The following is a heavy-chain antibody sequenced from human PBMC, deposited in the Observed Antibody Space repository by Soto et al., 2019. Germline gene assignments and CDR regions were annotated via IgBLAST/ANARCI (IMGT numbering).Heavy chain of an antibody. CDR2: VHYSGST. CDR3: ATTKDETLYFDY. D-gene: IGHD1-26*01. CDR1: GDSISITSYY. V-gene: IGHV4-39*01. Sequence: QLQLQESGPGLVKPSETLSLTCTVSGDSISITSYYWVWVRQPPGKGLEWIGSVHYSGSTHYNTSLQSRVTISGDASKKQFSQQLRSATAADTAVYYCATTKDETLYFDYWGQGTLVTVSS. J-gene: IGHJ4*02.